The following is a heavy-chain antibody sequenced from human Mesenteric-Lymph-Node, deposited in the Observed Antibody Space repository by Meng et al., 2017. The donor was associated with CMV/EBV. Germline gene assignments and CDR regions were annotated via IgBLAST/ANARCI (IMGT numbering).Heavy chain of an antibody. J-gene: IGHJ4*02. Sequence: SETLSLTCTVSGGSVSSGSYYWSWIRQPPGKGLEWIGYIFYSGSTNYNPSLKSRVTISVDTSKNQFSLKVSSVTAADTAVFYCARLLGHCSSTSCYTPFDCWGQGTLVTVSS. V-gene: IGHV4-61*01. CDR2: IFYSGST. D-gene: IGHD2-2*02. CDR1: GGSVSSGSYY. CDR3: ARLLGHCSSTSCYTPFDC.